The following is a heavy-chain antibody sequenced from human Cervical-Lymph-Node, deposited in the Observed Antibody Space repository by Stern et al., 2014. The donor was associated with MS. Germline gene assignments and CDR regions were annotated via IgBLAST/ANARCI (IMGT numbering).Heavy chain of an antibody. CDR3: ARGIWSFDL. CDR2: NYPCDSDT. CDR1: GYTFTTYW. J-gene: IGHJ5*02. Sequence: EVQLVESGAEVKKPGESLAISCECSGYTFTTYWIGWVRQVPGKGLEWMGSNYPCDSDTTYNPSIEGQVTISADKSNSTASLQWSSLKASDTAVYYCARGIWSFDLWGQGTLVTVSS. D-gene: IGHD2-15*01. V-gene: IGHV5-51*01.